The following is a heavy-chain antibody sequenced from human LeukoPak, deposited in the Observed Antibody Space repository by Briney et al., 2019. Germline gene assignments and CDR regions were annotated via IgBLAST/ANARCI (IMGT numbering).Heavy chain of an antibody. V-gene: IGHV3-21*01. CDR2: ISTSSSYI. CDR3: AKLAKYFYGSETYYFFEH. Sequence: GGSRRLSCAASGFTFSSYEMNWVRQAPGKGLEWVSFISTSSSYIYYADSVKGRFTISRDNAKNSLYLQMNSLRVEDTAVYYCAKLAKYFYGSETYYFFEHWGQGTPVTASS. D-gene: IGHD3-10*01. CDR1: GFTFSSYE. J-gene: IGHJ4*02.